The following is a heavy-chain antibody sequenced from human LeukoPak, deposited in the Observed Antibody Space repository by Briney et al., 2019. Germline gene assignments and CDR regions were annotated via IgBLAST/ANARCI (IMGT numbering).Heavy chain of an antibody. CDR3: AREFRSGNKYFDY. V-gene: IGHV4-59*12. Sequence: SETLSLTCTVSGGSISSYYWSWIRQPPGKGLEWLGYIYYSGSTNYNPSLKSRVTISVDTSKNQFSLKLSSVTAADTAVYYCAREFRSGNKYFDYWGQGTLVTVSS. J-gene: IGHJ4*02. CDR2: IYYSGST. D-gene: IGHD3-10*01. CDR1: GGSISSYY.